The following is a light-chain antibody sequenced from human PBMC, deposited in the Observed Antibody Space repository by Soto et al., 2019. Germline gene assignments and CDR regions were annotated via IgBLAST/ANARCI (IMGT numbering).Light chain of an antibody. V-gene: IGKV2-24*01. J-gene: IGKJ4*01. CDR2: KIS. Sequence: EIVIPQTHLSSAVTLGQPASISCRYSQSLLHSDGITYLSWLQQRPGQPPRLLIYKISNRFSGVPDRFSGSGSGTEFTLTVSSLEAEDFATYYCQQTYRTPFTFGGGTKVDI. CDR1: QSLLHSDGITY. CDR3: QQTYRTPFT.